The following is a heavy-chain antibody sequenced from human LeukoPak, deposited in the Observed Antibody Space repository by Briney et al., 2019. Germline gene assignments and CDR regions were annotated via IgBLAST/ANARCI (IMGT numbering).Heavy chain of an antibody. D-gene: IGHD3-3*02. J-gene: IGHJ4*02. CDR2: MNPNSGNT. V-gene: IGHV1-8*01. CDR1: GYTFTNYD. CDR3: ARGRPISDY. Sequence: GASVTVSCKASGYTFTNYDINWVRQAAGQGLEWMGWMNPNSGNTGYAQKFQGRVTMTRNTSISTAYMELSSLKSEDTAVYYCARGRPISDYWGQGTLVTVSS.